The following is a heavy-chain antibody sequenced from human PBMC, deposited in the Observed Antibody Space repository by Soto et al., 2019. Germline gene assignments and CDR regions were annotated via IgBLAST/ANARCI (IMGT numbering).Heavy chain of an antibody. V-gene: IGHV3-15*07. CDR2: IKSKTDGGTT. Sequence: PGGSLRLSCAASGFTFSNAWMNWVHQAPGKGLEWVGRIKSKTDGGTTDYAAPVKGRFTISRDDSKNTLYLQMNSLKTEDTAVYYCTTGNDLTLELLDYYGMDVWGQGTTVTVS. J-gene: IGHJ6*02. CDR1: GFTFSNAW. CDR3: TTGNDLTLELLDYYGMDV. D-gene: IGHD1-26*01.